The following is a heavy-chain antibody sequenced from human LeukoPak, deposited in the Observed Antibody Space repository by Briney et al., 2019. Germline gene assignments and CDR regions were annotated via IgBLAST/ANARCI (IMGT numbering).Heavy chain of an antibody. Sequence: EASVKVSCKASGYTFTSYDINWVRQATGQGLEWMGWMHPNSGNTGYAQKFQDRVTMTRNTSISTAYMELSSPRSEDTAVYYCARGRAYYDILTGYYTHQYNNGMEVWGKGTTVTVSS. V-gene: IGHV1-8*01. J-gene: IGHJ6*04. CDR2: MHPNSGNT. CDR1: GYTFTSYD. CDR3: ARGRAYYDILTGYYTHQYNNGMEV. D-gene: IGHD3-9*01.